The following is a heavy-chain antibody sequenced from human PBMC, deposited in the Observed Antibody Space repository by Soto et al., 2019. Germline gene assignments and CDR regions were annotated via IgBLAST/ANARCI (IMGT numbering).Heavy chain of an antibody. V-gene: IGHV1-18*01. J-gene: IGHJ5*02. CDR2: ISAYNGNT. CDR1: GYTFTSYG. D-gene: IGHD2-15*01. CDR3: ARVNRGYCSGGSCYSSWFHP. Sequence: ASVKVSCKASGYTFTSYGISWVRQAPGQGLEWMGWISAYNGNTNYAQKLQGRVTMTTDTSTSTAYMELRSLRSDDTAVYYCARVNRGYCSGGSCYSSWFHPWGQGTLVTVS.